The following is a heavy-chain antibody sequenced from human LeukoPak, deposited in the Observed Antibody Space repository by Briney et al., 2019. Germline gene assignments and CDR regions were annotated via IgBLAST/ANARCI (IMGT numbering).Heavy chain of an antibody. CDR2: FSGISGIT. CDR3: AKDHPLYYYDSSGYYFTAFDI. D-gene: IGHD3-22*01. J-gene: IGHJ3*02. V-gene: IGHV3-23*01. CDR1: GFTFTTYA. Sequence: PGGSLRLSCAASGFTFTTYAMSWVRQAPGKGLEWVSAFSGISGITYYADSVKGRFTISRDISKNTLYLQMNSLRAEDTAIYYCAKDHPLYYYDSSGYYFTAFDIWGQGTMVTVSS.